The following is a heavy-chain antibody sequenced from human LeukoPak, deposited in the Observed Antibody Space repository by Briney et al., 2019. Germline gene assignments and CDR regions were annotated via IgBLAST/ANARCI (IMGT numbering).Heavy chain of an antibody. CDR2: MNPNSGAR. J-gene: IGHJ4*02. CDR3: VRDEYDSSGYYEF. V-gene: IGHV1-2*02. Sequence: ASMKVSCKASGYTFTNYYIHWVRQAPGQGLEWMGWMNPNSGARTYAQKFQGRVTLTRDTSINTAYMELSRLPSDDTAVYYCVRDEYDSSGYYEFWGQGALVTVSS. D-gene: IGHD3-22*01. CDR1: GYTFTNYY.